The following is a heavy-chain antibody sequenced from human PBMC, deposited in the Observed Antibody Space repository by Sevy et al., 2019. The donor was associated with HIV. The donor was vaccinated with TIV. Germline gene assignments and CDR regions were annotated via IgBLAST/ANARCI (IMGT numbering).Heavy chain of an antibody. V-gene: IGHV3-15*01. D-gene: IGHD1-26*01. CDR3: TAGVGASDFDY. Sequence: GGSLRLSCAASGFTFTNAWMSWVRQAPGKGLGWVGRIKSKTEAATRDFAAPVKGRFAISRDDSKNTRYLQMDSLKTEDTGVYYCTAGVGASDFDYWGQGILVTVSS. CDR2: IKSKTEAATR. CDR1: GFTFTNAW. J-gene: IGHJ4*02.